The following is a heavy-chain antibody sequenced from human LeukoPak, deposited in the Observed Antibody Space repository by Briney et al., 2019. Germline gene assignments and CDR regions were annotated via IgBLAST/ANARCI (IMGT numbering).Heavy chain of an antibody. Sequence: GGSLRLSCAASGFTFSNAWMSWVRQAPGKGLEWVGRIKSKTDGGTTDYAAPVKGRFTISRDDSKNTLYLQMNSLKTEDTAVYYCHYGSGSYYPHDAFDIWGQGTMVTVSS. CDR3: HYGSGSYYPHDAFDI. CDR1: GFTFSNAW. D-gene: IGHD3-10*01. V-gene: IGHV3-15*01. CDR2: IKSKTDGGTT. J-gene: IGHJ3*02.